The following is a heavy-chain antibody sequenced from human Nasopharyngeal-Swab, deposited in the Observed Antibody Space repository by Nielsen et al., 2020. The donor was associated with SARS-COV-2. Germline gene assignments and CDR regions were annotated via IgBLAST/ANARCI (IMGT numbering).Heavy chain of an antibody. CDR3: AKALAAMDDYYYGMDV. CDR2: ISYDGSNK. D-gene: IGHD5-18*01. V-gene: IGHV3-30*18. J-gene: IGHJ6*02. Sequence: GESLKISCAASGFTFSSYGMHWVRQAPGKGLEWVAVISYDGSNKYYADSVKGRFTISRDNSKNTLYLQMNTLRAEDTAVYYCAKALAAMDDYYYGMDVWGQGTTVTVSS. CDR1: GFTFSSYG.